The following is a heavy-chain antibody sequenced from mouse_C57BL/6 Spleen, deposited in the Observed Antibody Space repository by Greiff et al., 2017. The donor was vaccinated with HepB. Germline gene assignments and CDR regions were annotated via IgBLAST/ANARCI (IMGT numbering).Heavy chain of an antibody. Sequence: QVHVKQPGAELVMPGASVKLSCKASGYTFTSYWMHWVKQRPGQGLEWIGEIDPSDSYTNYNQKFKGKSTLTVDKSSSTAYMQLSSLTSEDSAVYYCARGGKNLGYYGGVYFDYWGQGTTLTVSS. CDR3: ARGGKNLGYYGGVYFDY. J-gene: IGHJ2*01. V-gene: IGHV1-69*01. D-gene: IGHD1-1*01. CDR2: IDPSDSYT. CDR1: GYTFTSYW.